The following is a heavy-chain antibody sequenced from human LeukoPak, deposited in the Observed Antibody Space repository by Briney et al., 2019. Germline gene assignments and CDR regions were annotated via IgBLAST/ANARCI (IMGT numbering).Heavy chain of an antibody. J-gene: IGHJ3*02. CDR1: GFTFSSYG. Sequence: PGGSLRLSCAASGFTFSSYGMHWVRQAPGEGLEWVAVISYDGSNKYYADSVKGRFTISRDNSKNSLYLQMNSLRAEDTAVYYCARFMTTVTPDAFDIWGQGTMVTVSS. V-gene: IGHV3-30*03. D-gene: IGHD4-17*01. CDR2: ISYDGSNK. CDR3: ARFMTTVTPDAFDI.